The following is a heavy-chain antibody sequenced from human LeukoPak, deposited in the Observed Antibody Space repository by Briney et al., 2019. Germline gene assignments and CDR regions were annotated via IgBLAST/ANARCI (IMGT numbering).Heavy chain of an antibody. J-gene: IGHJ6*02. CDR3: ARHTPIVGGNPSGMDV. D-gene: IGHD1-26*01. CDR2: INPNSGGT. CDR1: GYTFTGYY. Sequence: ASVKVSCKASGYTFTGYYMHWVRQAPGQGLEWMGWINPNSGGTNYAQKFQGRVTMTRDTSISTAYMELSRLRSDDTAVYYCARHTPIVGGNPSGMDVWGQGTTVTVSS. V-gene: IGHV1-2*02.